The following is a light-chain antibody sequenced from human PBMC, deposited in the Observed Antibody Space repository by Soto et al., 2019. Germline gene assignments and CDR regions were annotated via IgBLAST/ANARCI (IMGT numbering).Light chain of an antibody. Sequence: QSALTQPPSASGSPGQSVTISCTGTSSDIGNYNYVSWYQQYPGKAPKLMIYEVSKRPSGVPDRFSGSKSGDTASLTVSGLQAEDEADYYCSSYANGHTSLFGGGTKLTVL. J-gene: IGLJ3*02. CDR2: EVS. V-gene: IGLV2-8*01. CDR1: SSDIGNYNY. CDR3: SSYANGHTSL.